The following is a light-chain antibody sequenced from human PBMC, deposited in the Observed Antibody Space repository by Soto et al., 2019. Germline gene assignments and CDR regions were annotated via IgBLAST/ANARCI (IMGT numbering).Light chain of an antibody. Sequence: QSVLTQPGAVSGSPGQSITIACTGSSSDIGGFHYVSWYQQYPGKAPKLIIFEVSNRPSGVSHRFSGSKSGNTASLTISILQAEDEADYYCCSYAGSSTYVFGTGTKVTVL. J-gene: IGLJ1*01. CDR2: EVS. V-gene: IGLV2-14*01. CDR3: CSYAGSSTYV. CDR1: SSDIGGFHY.